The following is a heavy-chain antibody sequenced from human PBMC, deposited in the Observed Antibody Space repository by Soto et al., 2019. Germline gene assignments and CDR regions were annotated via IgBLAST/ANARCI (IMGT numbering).Heavy chain of an antibody. CDR1: GYTFTGYY. V-gene: IGHV1-2*02. Sequence: QVQLVQSGAEVKKPGASVKVSCKASGYTFTGYYIYWVRQAPGQGLEWMGWINPNSDDTNYAQKFQGRVTMTRDTSISTAYMELSRLRSDDTAVYYCASVPNGYKGYWGQGTLVTVSS. CDR2: INPNSDDT. D-gene: IGHD6-25*01. J-gene: IGHJ4*02. CDR3: ASVPNGYKGY.